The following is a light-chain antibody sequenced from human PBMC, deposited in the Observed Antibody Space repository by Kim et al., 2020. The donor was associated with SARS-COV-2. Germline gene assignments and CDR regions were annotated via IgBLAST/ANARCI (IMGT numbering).Light chain of an antibody. Sequence: KPVSISCTRSSGSIASNYVQWYQQRPRSSATTVIYEDNQRPSGVPDQFSGSIDSSSNSASLTISGLKTEDEADYYSQSYDSSNRGVFGGGTQLTVL. V-gene: IGLV6-57*01. CDR2: EDN. J-gene: IGLJ3*02. CDR1: SGSIASNY. CDR3: QSYDSSNRGV.